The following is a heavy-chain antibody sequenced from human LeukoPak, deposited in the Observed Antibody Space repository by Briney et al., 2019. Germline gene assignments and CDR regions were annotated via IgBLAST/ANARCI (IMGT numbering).Heavy chain of an antibody. CDR1: GFTISSYW. CDR2: IKPDGSTT. Sequence: GGSLRLSCAASGFTISSYWMNWVRQAPGKGLQWVANIKPDGSTTHYVGSVMGRFTISRDNAENSLYLQMNSLRAEDTAVYYCATTGLYYDSSGQTDYYYYMDVWGKGTTVTVSS. D-gene: IGHD3-22*01. CDR3: ATTGLYYDSSGQTDYYYYMDV. V-gene: IGHV3-7*01. J-gene: IGHJ6*03.